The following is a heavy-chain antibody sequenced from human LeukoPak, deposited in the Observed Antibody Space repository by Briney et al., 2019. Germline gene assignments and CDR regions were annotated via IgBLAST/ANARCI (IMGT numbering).Heavy chain of an antibody. CDR3: AKDPSIHLAYYYFDY. CDR2: ISGSGGAI. D-gene: IGHD2-21*01. Sequence: GGSLRLSCAASGFTFSSYAMSWVRQAPGKGLEWVSAISGSGGAIKYADSVKGRFTISRDNSKNTVYLQMNSLRAEDTAVYYYAKDPSIHLAYYYFDYWGQGTLVTVSS. V-gene: IGHV3-23*01. J-gene: IGHJ4*02. CDR1: GFTFSSYA.